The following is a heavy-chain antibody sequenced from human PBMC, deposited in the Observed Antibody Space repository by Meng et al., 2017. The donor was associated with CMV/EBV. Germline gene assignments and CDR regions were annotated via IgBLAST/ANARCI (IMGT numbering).Heavy chain of an antibody. CDR2: INHSGST. D-gene: IGHD2-2*01. V-gene: IGHV4-34*01. Sequence: SQTLSLTCAVYGGSFSGYYWSWIRQPPGKGLEWIGEINHSGSTNYNPSLKSRVTISVDTSKNQFSLKLSSVTAVDTAVYYCARAPIYCSSTSCYGEGGMDVWGQGTTVTVSS. J-gene: IGHJ6*02. CDR3: ARAPIYCSSTSCYGEGGMDV. CDR1: GGSFSGYY.